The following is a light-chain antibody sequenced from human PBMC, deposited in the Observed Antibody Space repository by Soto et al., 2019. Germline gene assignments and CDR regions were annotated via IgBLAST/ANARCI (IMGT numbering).Light chain of an antibody. Sequence: EIVMTQSPATLSVSPGERATLSCRASQGVSSNLAWYQQRPGQAPSLLISGASTRATGIPARFSGSGSGTEFTLTISSLQSEDFEVYFCQQYNNWPPLTFGGGTKVEIK. CDR1: QGVSSN. J-gene: IGKJ4*01. CDR2: GAS. CDR3: QQYNNWPPLT. V-gene: IGKV3D-15*01.